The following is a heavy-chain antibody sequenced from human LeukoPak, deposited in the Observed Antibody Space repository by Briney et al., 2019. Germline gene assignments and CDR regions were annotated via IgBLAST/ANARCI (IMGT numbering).Heavy chain of an antibody. CDR3: AVNYDLDY. CDR1: GFTFSSYE. D-gene: IGHD4-11*01. CDR2: ISSSGRTI. Sequence: PGGSLRLSCAASGFTFSSYEMNWVRQAPGKGLEWVSYISSSGRTIYYADSVQGRLTISRDNAKNSLYLQMNSLRAEDTAVYYCAVNYDLDYWGQGTLVTVSS. V-gene: IGHV3-48*03. J-gene: IGHJ4*02.